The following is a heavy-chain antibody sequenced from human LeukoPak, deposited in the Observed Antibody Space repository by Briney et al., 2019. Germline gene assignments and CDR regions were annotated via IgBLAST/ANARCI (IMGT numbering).Heavy chain of an antibody. CDR3: ARRGQQLEYFET. V-gene: IGHV5-51*01. J-gene: IGHJ1*01. CDR2: IYPGDSDT. D-gene: IGHD6-13*01. Sequence: GESLKISCKGFGYSFTTYWIAWVRQMPGKGREWMGIIYPGDSDTRYSPSFQGQVTISADKSISTTYFQWPSLKASDTAMYYCARRGQQLEYFETWGQGTLVTVSS. CDR1: GYSFTTYW.